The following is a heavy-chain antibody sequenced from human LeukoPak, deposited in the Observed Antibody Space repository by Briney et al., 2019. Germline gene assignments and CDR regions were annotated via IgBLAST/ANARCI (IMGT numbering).Heavy chain of an antibody. Sequence: SETLSLTCTVSGGSISSYYWSWIRQPAGKGLEWIGRIYTSGSTNYNPSLKSRVTMSVDTSKNQLSLKLSSVTAADTAVYYCASEHYGSGSYPTWGQGTLVTVSS. V-gene: IGHV4-4*07. CDR1: GGSISSYY. CDR3: ASEHYGSGSYPT. J-gene: IGHJ5*02. D-gene: IGHD3-10*01. CDR2: IYTSGST.